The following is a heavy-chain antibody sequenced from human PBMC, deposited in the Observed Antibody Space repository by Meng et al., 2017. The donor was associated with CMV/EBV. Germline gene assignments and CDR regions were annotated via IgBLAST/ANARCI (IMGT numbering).Heavy chain of an antibody. Sequence: QLQESGQELVQPSETMSLTCTVSGGYISSYYWSWIRQPAGKGLEWIGRIYTSGSTNYNPSLKSRVTMSVDTSKNQFSLKLSSVTAADTAVYYCARVLRWNGVIDYWGQGTLVTVSS. CDR1: GGYISSYY. CDR3: ARVLRWNGVIDY. D-gene: IGHD4-23*01. V-gene: IGHV4-4*07. J-gene: IGHJ4*02. CDR2: IYTSGST.